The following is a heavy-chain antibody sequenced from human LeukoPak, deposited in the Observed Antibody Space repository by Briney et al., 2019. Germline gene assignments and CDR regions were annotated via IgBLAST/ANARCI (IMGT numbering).Heavy chain of an antibody. CDR2: ISSSSSII. D-gene: IGHD1-7*01. V-gene: IGHV3-48*01. J-gene: IGHJ4*02. CDR3: ASGWTYGFDY. Sequence: GGSLRLSCAASGFTFSTYWMTWVRQGPGKGLEWLSYISSSSSIIKYADSVKGRFTISRDNAKNTLYLQMNSLRAEDTAMYYCASGWTYGFDYWGQGSLITVSS. CDR1: GFTFSTYW.